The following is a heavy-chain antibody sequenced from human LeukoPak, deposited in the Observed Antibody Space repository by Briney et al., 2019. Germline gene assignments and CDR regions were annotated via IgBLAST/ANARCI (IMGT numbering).Heavy chain of an antibody. CDR2: IDWDGGST. CDR1: GFIFDDYT. V-gene: IGHV3-43*01. Sequence: GGSLRLSCAASGFIFDDYTMHWVRQTPGKGLEWVSLIDWDGGSTYYVDSVKGRFTISRDNSKNSLYLQMNTLTTEDTALYYCAKDSVGSANVGALYYFDYWGQGTLVTVSS. D-gene: IGHD1-26*01. J-gene: IGHJ4*02. CDR3: AKDSVGSANVGALYYFDY.